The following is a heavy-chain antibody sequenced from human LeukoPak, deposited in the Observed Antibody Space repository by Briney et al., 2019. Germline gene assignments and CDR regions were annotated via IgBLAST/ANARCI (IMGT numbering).Heavy chain of an antibody. J-gene: IGHJ4*02. Sequence: GGSLRLSCAASGFTFSSYWMHWVRHTPGKGLVWVSRIKGDGSSTSYADSAKGRFTISRDNAKNTLYLQMNSLRAEDTAVYYCARDGYSFGHDFDYWGQGTLVTVSS. CDR3: ARDGYSFGHDFDY. D-gene: IGHD5-18*01. CDR1: GFTFSSYW. V-gene: IGHV3-74*01. CDR2: IKGDGSST.